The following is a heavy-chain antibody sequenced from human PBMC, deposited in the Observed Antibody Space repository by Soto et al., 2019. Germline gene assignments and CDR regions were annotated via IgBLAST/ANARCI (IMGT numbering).Heavy chain of an antibody. V-gene: IGHV4-31*03. Sequence: SETLSLTCTVSGGSISSGGYYWSWIRQHPGKCLEWIGYIYYSGSTYYNPSLKSRVTISVDTSKNQFSLKLSSVTAADTAVYYCARDSGKYYYDSSGYYPPTYYFDYWGQGTLVTVYS. CDR1: GGSISSGGYY. D-gene: IGHD3-22*01. CDR2: IYYSGST. J-gene: IGHJ4*02. CDR3: ARDSGKYYYDSSGYYPPTYYFDY.